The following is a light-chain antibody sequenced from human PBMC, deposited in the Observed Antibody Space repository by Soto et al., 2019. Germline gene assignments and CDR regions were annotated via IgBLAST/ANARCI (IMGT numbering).Light chain of an antibody. J-gene: IGKJ1*01. CDR1: QTISSW. CDR2: ETS. Sequence: DIQLTQSPSTLSASVGDRVTITCRASQTISSWLAWYQQKPGKAPNLLIYETSNLESGVPSRFSGSGSGTAFTLTISSLQPDDFATYFCHYANDYCWTFGQGIKAEIK. V-gene: IGKV1-5*03. CDR3: HYANDYCWT.